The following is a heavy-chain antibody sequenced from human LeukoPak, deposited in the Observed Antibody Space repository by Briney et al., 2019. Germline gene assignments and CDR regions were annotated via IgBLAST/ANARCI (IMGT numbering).Heavy chain of an antibody. CDR2: IHSDGSST. J-gene: IGHJ6*04. CDR3: AELGITMIGGV. V-gene: IGHV3-74*01. Sequence: GGSLRLSCAASGFTFDDYGMSWVRQAPGKGLVWVSRIHSDGSSTSYADSVKGRFTISRDNAKNSLYLQMNSLRAEDTAVYYCAELGITMIGGVWGKGTTVTISS. D-gene: IGHD3-10*02. CDR1: GFTFDDYG.